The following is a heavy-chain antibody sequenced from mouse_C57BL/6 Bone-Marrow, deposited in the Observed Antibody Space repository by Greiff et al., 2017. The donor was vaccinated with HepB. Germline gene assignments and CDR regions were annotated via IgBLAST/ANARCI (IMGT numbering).Heavy chain of an antibody. V-gene: IGHV1-64*01. J-gene: IGHJ2*01. CDR1: GYTFTSYW. Sequence: QVQLQQSGAELVKPGASVKLSCKASGYTFTSYWMHWVKQRPGQGLEWIGMIHPNSGSTNYNEKFKSKATLTVDKSSSTAYMQLSSLTSEDSAVYYCARGWYYYGSSYDYWGQGTTLTVSS. D-gene: IGHD1-1*01. CDR2: IHPNSGST. CDR3: ARGWYYYGSSYDY.